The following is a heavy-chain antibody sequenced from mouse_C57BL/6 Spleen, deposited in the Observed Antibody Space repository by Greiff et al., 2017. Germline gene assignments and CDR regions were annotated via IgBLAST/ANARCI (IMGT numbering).Heavy chain of an antibody. V-gene: IGHV1-39*01. CDR3: ARRDYAISPFAY. D-gene: IGHD1-1*01. CDR2: INPNYGTT. J-gene: IGHJ3*01. Sequence: VQLKQSGPELVKPGASVKISCKASGYSFTDYNMNWVKQSHGQSLEWIGVINPNYGTTSYNQKFKGKATLTVDQSSSTAYMQLNRLTSEDSAVYYCARRDYAISPFAYWGQGTLVTVSA. CDR1: GYSFTDYN.